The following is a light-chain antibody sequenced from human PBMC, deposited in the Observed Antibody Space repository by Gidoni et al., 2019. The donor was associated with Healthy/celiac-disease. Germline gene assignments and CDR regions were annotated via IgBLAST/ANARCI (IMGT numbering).Light chain of an antibody. CDR3: QAWDSSTPNWV. CDR2: QDS. V-gene: IGLV3-1*01. Sequence: SSELTQPPAVSVSPGQTASITCSGEKLGDKYACWYQQKPGQSPVLVIYQDSKRPSGIPERFSGSNSGNTATLTISGTQAMDEADYYCQAWDSSTPNWVFGGGTKLTVL. J-gene: IGLJ3*02. CDR1: KLGDKY.